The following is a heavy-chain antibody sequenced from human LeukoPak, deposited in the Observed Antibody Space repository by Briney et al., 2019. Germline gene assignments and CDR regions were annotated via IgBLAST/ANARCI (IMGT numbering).Heavy chain of an antibody. V-gene: IGHV1-2*06. Sequence: ASVKVSCKASGYTFTGSYVHWVRQAPGQGLEWMGRIDVNSGDTYLAQKFQGRVTLTRDTSISTDYLELSSLNSDDSAVYYCARYIGGSGWCWGQGALVTVSS. D-gene: IGHD3-16*01. CDR1: GYTFTGSY. CDR3: ARYIGGSGWC. CDR2: IDVNSGDT. J-gene: IGHJ4*02.